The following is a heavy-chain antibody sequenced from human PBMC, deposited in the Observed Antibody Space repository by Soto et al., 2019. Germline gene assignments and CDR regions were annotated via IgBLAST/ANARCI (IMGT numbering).Heavy chain of an antibody. CDR3: ARAGPVRITIFGVVTTRAEEVVPFDI. Sequence: ASVKVSCKASGYTFTGYYMHWVRQAPGQGLEWMGWINPNSGGTNYAQKFQGWVTMTRDTSISTAYMELSRLRSDGTAVYYCARAGPVRITIFGVVTTRAEEVVPFDIWGQGTMVTVS. V-gene: IGHV1-2*04. D-gene: IGHD3-3*01. J-gene: IGHJ3*02. CDR1: GYTFTGYY. CDR2: INPNSGGT.